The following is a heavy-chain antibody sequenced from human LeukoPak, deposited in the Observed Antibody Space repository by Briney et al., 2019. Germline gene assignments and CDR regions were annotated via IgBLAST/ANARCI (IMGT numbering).Heavy chain of an antibody. V-gene: IGHV3-7*04. CDR1: GFTFSSYW. CDR2: IKQDGSEK. Sequence: GGSLRLSCAASGFTFSSYWMSWVRQAPGKGLEWVANIKQDGSEKYYVDSVKGRFTISRDNAKNSLYLQMNSLRAEDTAVYYCARVGGVGATSYDAFDIWGQGTMVTVSS. CDR3: ARVGGVGATSYDAFDI. J-gene: IGHJ3*02. D-gene: IGHD1-26*01.